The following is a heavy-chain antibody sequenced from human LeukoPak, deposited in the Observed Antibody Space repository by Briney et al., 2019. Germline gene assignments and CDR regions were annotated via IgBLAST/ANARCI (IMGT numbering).Heavy chain of an antibody. Sequence: PGGSLRLSCEASGFTFSTFAMIWVRQPPGKGLEWVSSIFPSGGEIHYADSVRGRFTISRDNSKSTLSLQMNSLRAEDTAIYYCAKDHRASWGIVVVITPFDYWGQGTLVTVSS. J-gene: IGHJ4*02. CDR2: IFPSGGEI. V-gene: IGHV3-23*01. D-gene: IGHD3-22*01. CDR3: AKDHRASWGIVVVITPFDY. CDR1: GFTFSTFA.